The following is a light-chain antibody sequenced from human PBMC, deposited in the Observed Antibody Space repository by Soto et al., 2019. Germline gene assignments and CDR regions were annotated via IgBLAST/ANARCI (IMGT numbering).Light chain of an antibody. Sequence: QSALTQPRSVSGSPGQSVTISCTGTSSDVGGYNYVSWYQQHPGKAPKLMIYDVSTRPSGVPDRFSGSKSGNTASLTISGLQAEDEADYSCCSYAGSYTHYVFGTGTKLTVL. V-gene: IGLV2-11*01. CDR1: SSDVGGYNY. CDR3: CSYAGSYTHYV. J-gene: IGLJ1*01. CDR2: DVS.